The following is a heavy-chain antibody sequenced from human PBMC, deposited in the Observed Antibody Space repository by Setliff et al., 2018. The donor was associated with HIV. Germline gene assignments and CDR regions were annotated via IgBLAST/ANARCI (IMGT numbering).Heavy chain of an antibody. CDR2: IYHSGTT. CDR1: GFSISSGHY. CDR3: ARHGTYAAHYSYMDV. V-gene: IGHV4-38-2*01. J-gene: IGHJ6*03. D-gene: IGHD1-1*01. Sequence: SETLSLTCGVSGFSISSGHYWGWIRQPPGKGLEWIGIIYHSGTTYDNPSLKSRLTISVDTSKNHFSLILSSVTAADTAVYYCARHGTYAAHYSYMDVWGKGTTVTVSS.